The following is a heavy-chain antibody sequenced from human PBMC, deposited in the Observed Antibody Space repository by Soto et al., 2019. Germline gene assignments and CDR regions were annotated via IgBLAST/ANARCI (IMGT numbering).Heavy chain of an antibody. D-gene: IGHD6-13*01. J-gene: IGHJ5*02. V-gene: IGHV4-59*01. CDR1: GGSISSYY. CDR3: ARGGGEQQLVLNWFDP. CDR2: IYYSGST. Sequence: PSETLSLTCTVSGGSISSYYWSWIRQPPGKGLEWIGYIYYSGSTNYNPSLKSRVTISVDTSKNQFSLKLSSVTAADTAVYYCARGGGEQQLVLNWFDPWGQGTLVTVS.